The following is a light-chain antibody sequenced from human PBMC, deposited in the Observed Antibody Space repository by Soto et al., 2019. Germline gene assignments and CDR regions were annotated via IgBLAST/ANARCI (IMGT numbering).Light chain of an antibody. Sequence: DVKITQFPSTLSGDVGYRVTITCRASQTISSWLAWYQQKPGKAPKLLIYDVSSLESGVPSRFSGSGSGTEFTLTISSLKPDDFATYYCQQCNTFWTFGKWTKVDI. CDR3: QQCNTFWT. V-gene: IGKV1-5*01. J-gene: IGKJ1*01. CDR2: DVS. CDR1: QTISSW.